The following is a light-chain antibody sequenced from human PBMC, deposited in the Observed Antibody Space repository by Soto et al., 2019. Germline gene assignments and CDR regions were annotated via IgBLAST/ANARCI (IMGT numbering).Light chain of an antibody. CDR1: RSDIGGYNY. V-gene: IGLV2-14*01. CDR2: EVS. CDR3: SSYTSSSTPYV. J-gene: IGLJ1*01. Sequence: QSALTQPASVSGSPGQSITISCTGTRSDIGGYNYVSWYQHHPGKAPKLIIFEVSDRPSGVSNRFSGSKSGNTASLTISGLQAEDEADYYCSSYTSSSTPYVFGTGTKLTV.